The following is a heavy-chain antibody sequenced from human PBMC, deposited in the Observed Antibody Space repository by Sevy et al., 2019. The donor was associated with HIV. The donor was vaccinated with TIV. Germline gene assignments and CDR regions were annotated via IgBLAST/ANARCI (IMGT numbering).Heavy chain of an antibody. CDR3: AKDRVATDYYYGMDV. V-gene: IGHV3-9*01. D-gene: IGHD5-12*01. CDR2: ISWNSGRI. J-gene: IGHJ6*01. Sequence: GGSLRLSCAASGFSFDDYVMHWVRQAPGKGLEWVSGISWNSGRIGYADSVKGRFTISRDNAKKSLYLEMNSLRAEDTALYYCAKDRVATDYYYGMDVWGQGTTVTVSS. CDR1: GFSFDDYV.